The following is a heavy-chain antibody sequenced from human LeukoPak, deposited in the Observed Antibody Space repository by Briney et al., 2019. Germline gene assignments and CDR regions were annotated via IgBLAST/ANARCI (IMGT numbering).Heavy chain of an antibody. CDR1: GGSFTGYY. CDR3: ARGQFWSGYSI. V-gene: IGHV4-34*01. CDR2: INHRRST. D-gene: IGHD3-3*02. J-gene: IGHJ4*02. Sequence: SETLSLTCAVYGGSFTGYYWSWIRQPPGKGLEWIGEINHRRSTNYNPSLKSRVTMSVDTSKNQFSLNVSSVTAADTAVYHCARGQFWSGYSIWGQGTLVTVSS.